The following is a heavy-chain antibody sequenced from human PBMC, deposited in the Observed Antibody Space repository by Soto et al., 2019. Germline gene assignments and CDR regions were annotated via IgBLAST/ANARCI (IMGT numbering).Heavy chain of an antibody. D-gene: IGHD4-17*01. CDR1: GFTFSSYA. Sequence: SLRLSCAVSGFTFSSYAMHWVRQAPGKGLEWVAVISYDGSNKYYADSVKGRFTISRDNSKNTLYLQMNSLRAEDTAVYYCARDGDYYGDYLPSNYGMDVWGQGTTVTVAS. V-gene: IGHV3-30-3*01. CDR3: ARDGDYYGDYLPSNYGMDV. CDR2: ISYDGSNK. J-gene: IGHJ6*02.